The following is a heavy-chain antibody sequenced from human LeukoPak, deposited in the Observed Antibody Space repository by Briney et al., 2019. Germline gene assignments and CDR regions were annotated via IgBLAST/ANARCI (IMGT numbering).Heavy chain of an antibody. V-gene: IGHV4-39*07. Sequence: PSETLSLTCTVSGGSISSGNHYWDWIRQPPGKGLEWIGSLFSRGSTNYSPALKSRVTISVDTSKNQFSLKLSPVTAADTAVYYCAREMVGAFDYWGQGTLVTVSS. CDR2: LFSRGST. D-gene: IGHD3-10*02. J-gene: IGHJ4*02. CDR3: AREMVGAFDY. CDR1: GGSISSGNHY.